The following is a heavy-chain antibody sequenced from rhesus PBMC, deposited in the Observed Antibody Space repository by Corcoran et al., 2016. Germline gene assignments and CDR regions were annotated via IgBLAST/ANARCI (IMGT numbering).Heavy chain of an antibody. CDR3: ARANSGSYYWGEFDY. J-gene: IGHJ4*01. V-gene: IGHV4-173*01. Sequence: QLQLQESGPGLVKPSETLSLTCAVSGGSLSSNYWSWIRQPPGTGLEWIGRISGSGGGNDNNPSLKSRVNSSTDTCNNQFSLKVRCVNAVDTAVDYCARANSGSYYWGEFDYWGQGVLVTVSS. D-gene: IGHD3-16*01. CDR2: ISGSGGGN. CDR1: GGSLSSNY.